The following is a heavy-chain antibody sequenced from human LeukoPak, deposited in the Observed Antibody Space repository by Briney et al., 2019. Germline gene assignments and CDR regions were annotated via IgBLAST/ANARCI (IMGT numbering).Heavy chain of an antibody. Sequence: PSETLSLTCTVSGYSISSGYYWGWIRQPPGKGLEWIGSIYHSGSTYYNPSLKSRVTISVDTSKNQFSLKLSSVTAADTAVYYCARFHPYVVCGGDCYSQRYAFDVWGQGTMATVSS. CDR2: IYHSGST. J-gene: IGHJ3*01. CDR3: ARFHPYVVCGGDCYSQRYAFDV. D-gene: IGHD2-21*02. CDR1: GYSISSGYY. V-gene: IGHV4-38-2*02.